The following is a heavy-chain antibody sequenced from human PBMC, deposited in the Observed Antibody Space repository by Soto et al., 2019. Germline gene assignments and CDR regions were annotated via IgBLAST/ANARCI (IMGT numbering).Heavy chain of an antibody. CDR3: ARYYCSGGTCYFFDY. CDR1: GDSISSSY. CDR2: SHYTGTT. V-gene: IGHV4-59*01. J-gene: IGHJ4*02. D-gene: IGHD2-15*01. Sequence: SETLSLTCTVSGDSISSSYWSWIRQTPGKGLEWIGFSHYTGTTRYNPSLKSRVSFSVDMSKNQFSLKLSSVTTADTAVYYCARYYCSGGTCYFFDYWGQGTLVTVSS.